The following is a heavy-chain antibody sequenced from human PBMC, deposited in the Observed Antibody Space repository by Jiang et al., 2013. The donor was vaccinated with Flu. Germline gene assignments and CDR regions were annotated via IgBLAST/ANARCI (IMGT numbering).Heavy chain of an antibody. CDR3: ARLSCSGGSCYEAY. CDR2: KYYSGSSNY. V-gene: IGHV4-59*08. D-gene: IGHD2-15*01. Sequence: PGLVKPSETLSLTCIVSAGSISGYYWSWIRQPPGKGLEWIGYKYYSGSSNYNYNPSLKSRVTISVDTSKNQISLHLSSVTAADTAVYYCARLSCSGGSCYEAYWGQGILVTVSS. J-gene: IGHJ4*02. CDR1: AGSISGYY.